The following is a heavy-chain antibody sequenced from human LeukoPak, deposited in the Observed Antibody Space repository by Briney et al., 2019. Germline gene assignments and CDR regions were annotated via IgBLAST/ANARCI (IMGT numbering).Heavy chain of an antibody. V-gene: IGHV4-31*03. J-gene: IGHJ4*02. CDR1: GGSISSGGYY. Sequence: SETLSLTCTVSGGSISSGGYYWSWIRQHPGKGLEWIGYIYYSGSTYYNPSLKSRVTISVDTFKNQFSLKLSSVTAADTAVYYCARGVPLRRQWLALVWLYFDYWGQGTLVTVSS. CDR2: IYYSGST. CDR3: ARGVPLRRQWLALVWLYFDY. D-gene: IGHD6-19*01.